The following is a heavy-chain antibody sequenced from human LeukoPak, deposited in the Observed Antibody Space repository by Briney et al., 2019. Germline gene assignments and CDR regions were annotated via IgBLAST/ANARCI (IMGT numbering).Heavy chain of an antibody. V-gene: IGHV3-11*06. CDR2: ISSSSSYT. CDR1: GFTFSDYY. D-gene: IGHD6-13*01. J-gene: IGHJ4*02. Sequence: WGYLRLSCAASGFTFSDYYMSWIRQAPGKGLEWVSYISSSSSYTNYADSVKGRFTISRDNAKNSLYLQMNSLRAEDTAVYYCASYSIAAAGFDYWGQGTLVTVSS. CDR3: ASYSIAAAGFDY.